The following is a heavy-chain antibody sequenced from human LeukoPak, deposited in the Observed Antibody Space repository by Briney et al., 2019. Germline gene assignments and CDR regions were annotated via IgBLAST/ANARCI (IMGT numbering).Heavy chain of an antibody. Sequence: SETLSLTCTVSGGSISSYYWSWSRQPPGKGLEWIGYIYYSGSTNYNPSLKSRVTISVDTSKNQFSLKLSSVTAADTAVYYCARNERGYQLLRNRYHAFDIWGQGTMVTVSS. CDR3: ARNERGYQLLRNRYHAFDI. J-gene: IGHJ3*02. CDR1: GGSISSYY. D-gene: IGHD2-2*01. V-gene: IGHV4-59*01. CDR2: IYYSGST.